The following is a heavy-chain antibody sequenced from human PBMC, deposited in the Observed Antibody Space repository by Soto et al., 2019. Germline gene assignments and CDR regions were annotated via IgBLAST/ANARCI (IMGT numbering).Heavy chain of an antibody. CDR2: IITLFGTA. Sequence: VQLMQSGAEVKQPGSSVKVSCKASGGTFSSHAINWVRQAPGQGLEWMGGIITLFGTANYAQNFQGRVTITADQSTSTAYMELNSLSSDDTAVYYCEREVGYGDFSAALLDWGQGTLVTVSS. J-gene: IGHJ4*02. CDR1: GGTFSSHA. V-gene: IGHV1-69*01. D-gene: IGHD4-17*01. CDR3: EREVGYGDFSAALLD.